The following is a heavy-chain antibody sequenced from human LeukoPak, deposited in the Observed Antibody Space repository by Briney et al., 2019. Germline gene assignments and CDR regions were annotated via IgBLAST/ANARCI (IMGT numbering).Heavy chain of an antibody. Sequence: GASVKVSCKGSGYNFDRYGVNWVRQAPGQGLEWVGWISTYNGNTFYAQKFEGRVTMTTDTSTNTVYMDLRSLRSDDTAVYYCARDLEHCRNIICSNSAYWGQGTLVTVSS. CDR3: ARDLEHCRNIICSNSAY. V-gene: IGHV1-18*04. D-gene: IGHD2-2*01. J-gene: IGHJ4*02. CDR1: GYNFDRYG. CDR2: ISTYNGNT.